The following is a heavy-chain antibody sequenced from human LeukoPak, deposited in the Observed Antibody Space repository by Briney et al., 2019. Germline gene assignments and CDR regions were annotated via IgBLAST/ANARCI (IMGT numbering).Heavy chain of an antibody. CDR2: IYSGGST. CDR3: ARSSGWPKDGAFDI. Sequence: GGSLRLSCAASGFTFSSNYMSWVRQAPGKGLEWVSVIYSGGSTYYADSVKGRFTISRDNSKNTLYLQMNSLRAEDTAVYYCARSSGWPKDGAFDIWGQGTMVTVSS. D-gene: IGHD6-19*01. V-gene: IGHV3-53*01. CDR1: GFTFSSNY. J-gene: IGHJ3*02.